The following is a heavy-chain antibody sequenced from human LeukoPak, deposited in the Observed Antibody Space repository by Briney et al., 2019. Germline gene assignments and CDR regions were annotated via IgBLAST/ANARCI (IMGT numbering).Heavy chain of an antibody. D-gene: IGHD3-10*01. CDR1: GGSISSSSYY. CDR2: IYYSGST. Sequence: SETLSLTCTVSGGSISSSSYYWGWIRQPPGKGLEWIGSIYYSGSTYYNPSLKSRVTISVDTSKNQFSLKLSSVTAADTAVYYCARDPGMVRGVRLNRNDAFDIWGQGTMVTVSS. CDR3: ARDPGMVRGVRLNRNDAFDI. V-gene: IGHV4-39*07. J-gene: IGHJ3*02.